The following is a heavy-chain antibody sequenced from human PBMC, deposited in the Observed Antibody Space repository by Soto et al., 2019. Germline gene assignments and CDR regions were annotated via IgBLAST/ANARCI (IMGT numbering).Heavy chain of an antibody. V-gene: IGHV5-51*01. D-gene: IGHD6-19*01. J-gene: IGHJ4*01. CDR2: IYPGDSDT. CDR3: ANFYSGARWHFDY. Sequence: PGESLKISCKGSGYSFPNYWIGWVRQMPGRGLEWMGIIYPGDSDTRYSPSFQGQVTISADKSINTAYLQWSSLKASDTAMYYCANFYSGARWHFDYWGHGTPVTVSS. CDR1: GYSFPNYW.